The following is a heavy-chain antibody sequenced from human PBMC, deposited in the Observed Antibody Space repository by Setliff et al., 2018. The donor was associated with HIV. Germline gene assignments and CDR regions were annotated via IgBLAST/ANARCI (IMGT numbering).Heavy chain of an antibody. Sequence: LSLTCAVYGQSISGYYWSWIRQTPGKGLEWIGEINHGGDTNYNPSLKSRVTISVGSSYNHFSLKLSSVTAADTGVYYCAAFFVTPLTTQDFWGQGTLVTVSS. CDR2: INHGGDT. CDR1: GQSISGYY. J-gene: IGHJ4*02. V-gene: IGHV4-34*01. D-gene: IGHD4-17*01. CDR3: AAFFVTPLTTQDF.